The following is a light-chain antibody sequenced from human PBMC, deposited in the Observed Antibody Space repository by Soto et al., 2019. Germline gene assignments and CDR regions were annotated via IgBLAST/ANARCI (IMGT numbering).Light chain of an antibody. CDR1: QSVHSSY. V-gene: IGKV3D-20*02. J-gene: IGKJ5*01. CDR2: TAS. Sequence: EIVLTQSPGTLCLSPGERATLSCRASQSVHSSYLAWYQQKPGQAPRLLMYTASSRATGIPDRFSGSGSGTDFTLTINSLQSEDSAVYYCQQHNQWPITFGQGTQLEIK. CDR3: QQHNQWPIT.